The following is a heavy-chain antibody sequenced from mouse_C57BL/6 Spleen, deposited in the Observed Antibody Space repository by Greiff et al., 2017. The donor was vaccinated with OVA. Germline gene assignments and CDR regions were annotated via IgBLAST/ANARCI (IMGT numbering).Heavy chain of an antibody. D-gene: IGHD2-3*01. CDR2: INPNNGGT. J-gene: IGHJ2*01. CDR3: ARSFRYDGDY. CDR1: GYTFTDYN. V-gene: IGHV1-22*01. Sequence: EVKLLESGPELVKPGASVKMSCKASGYTFTDYNMHWVKQSHGKSLEWIGYINPNNGGTSYNQKFKGKATLTVNKSSSTAYMELRSLTSEDSAVYYCARSFRYDGDYWGQGTTLTVSS.